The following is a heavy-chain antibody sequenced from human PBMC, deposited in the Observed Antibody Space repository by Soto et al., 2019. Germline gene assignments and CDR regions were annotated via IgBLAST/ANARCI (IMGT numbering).Heavy chain of an antibody. Sequence: LRLSCAASGFTVSSNYMSWVRQAPGKGLEWVSVIYSGGSTYYADSVKGRFTISRDNSKNTLYLQMNSLRAEDTAVYYCARANAYYDILTGYYYYYGMDVWGQGTTVTVSS. J-gene: IGHJ6*02. D-gene: IGHD3-9*01. CDR3: ARANAYYDILTGYYYYYGMDV. CDR2: IYSGGST. V-gene: IGHV3-53*01. CDR1: GFTVSSNY.